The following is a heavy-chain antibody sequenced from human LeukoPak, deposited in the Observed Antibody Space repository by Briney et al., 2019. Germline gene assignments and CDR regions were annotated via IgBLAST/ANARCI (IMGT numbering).Heavy chain of an antibody. D-gene: IGHD3-10*02. CDR2: IKQDGNEK. V-gene: IGHV3-7*01. J-gene: IGHJ6*04. CDR3: AELGITMIGGV. Sequence: GGSLRLSCAASGFIFNTYVMHWVRQAPGKGLEWVANIKQDGNEKYYADSVKGRFTISRDNAKNSLYLQMNSLRAEDTAVYYCAELGITMIGGVWGKGTTVTISS. CDR1: GFIFNTYV.